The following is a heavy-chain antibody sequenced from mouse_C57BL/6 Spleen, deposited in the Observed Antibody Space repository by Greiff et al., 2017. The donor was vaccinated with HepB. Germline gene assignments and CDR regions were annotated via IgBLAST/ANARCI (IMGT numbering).Heavy chain of an antibody. Sequence: VKLMESGAELVKPGASVKLSCKASGYTFTSYWMHWVKQRPGRGLEWIGRIDPNSGGTKYNEKFKSKATLTVDKPSSTAYMQLSSLTSEDSAVYYCARPYYYSKWYFDVWGTGTTVTVSS. V-gene: IGHV1-72*01. D-gene: IGHD2-5*01. CDR1: GYTFTSYW. CDR3: ARPYYYSKWYFDV. J-gene: IGHJ1*03. CDR2: IDPNSGGT.